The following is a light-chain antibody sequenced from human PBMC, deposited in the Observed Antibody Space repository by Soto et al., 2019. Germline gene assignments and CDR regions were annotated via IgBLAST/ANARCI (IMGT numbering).Light chain of an antibody. CDR1: SSNIGSNT. Sequence: QPVLTQPPSASGTPGQRVTISCSGSSSNIGSNTVNWYQQLPGTAPKLLIYSNNQRPSGVPDRFSGSKSGTSASLAISGLQSEDEADYYCAAWDDSLNVHVFGTGTQLTVL. CDR2: SNN. CDR3: AAWDDSLNVHV. J-gene: IGLJ7*01. V-gene: IGLV1-44*01.